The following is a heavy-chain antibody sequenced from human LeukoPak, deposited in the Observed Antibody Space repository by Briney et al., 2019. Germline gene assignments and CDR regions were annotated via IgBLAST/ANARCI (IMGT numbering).Heavy chain of an antibody. J-gene: IGHJ4*02. Sequence: SETLSLTCTVSGGSISSYYWSWIRQPPGKGLEWIGYIYYSGSTNYNPSLKSRVTTSVDTSKNQFSLKLSSVTAADTAVYYCARRGGGCSGGSCAKMYYFDYWGQGTLVTVSS. CDR1: GGSISSYY. V-gene: IGHV4-59*08. CDR3: ARRGGGCSGGSCAKMYYFDY. D-gene: IGHD2-15*01. CDR2: IYYSGST.